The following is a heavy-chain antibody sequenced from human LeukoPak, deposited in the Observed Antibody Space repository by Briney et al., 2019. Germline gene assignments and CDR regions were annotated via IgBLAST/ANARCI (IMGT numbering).Heavy chain of an antibody. J-gene: IGHJ4*02. V-gene: IGHV3-7*01. Sequence: GGSLRLSCAASGFTFSNYWMSWVRQAPGKGLEWVANIKQDGSEKNYVDSVKGRFTISRDNAKNSLYLQMNSLRAEDTAVYYCARDQDTAMGVHGYWGQGTLVTVSS. D-gene: IGHD5-18*01. CDR1: GFTFSNYW. CDR2: IKQDGSEK. CDR3: ARDQDTAMGVHGY.